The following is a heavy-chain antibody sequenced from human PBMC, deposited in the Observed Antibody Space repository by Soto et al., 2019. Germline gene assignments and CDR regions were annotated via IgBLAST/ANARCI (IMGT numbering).Heavy chain of an antibody. CDR2: IYYSGST. J-gene: IGHJ4*02. CDR1: GGSISSGDYY. Sequence: SETLSLTCTVSGGSISSGDYYWSWIRQPPVKGLEWIGYIYYSGSTYYNPSLNNRITISVDTPKNQLSLKLSSVTAADTAVYYCARAFDDSSGYYGGLGYWGQGTLVTVSS. CDR3: ARAFDDSSGYYGGLGY. V-gene: IGHV4-30-4*01. D-gene: IGHD3-22*01.